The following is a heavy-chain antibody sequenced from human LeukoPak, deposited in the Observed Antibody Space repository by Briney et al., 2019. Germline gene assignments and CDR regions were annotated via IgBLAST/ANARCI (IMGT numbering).Heavy chain of an antibody. D-gene: IGHD7-27*01. CDR3: ARIADWGNDY. CDR1: GGSIRSYY. CDR2: IYYTGST. Sequence: TSETLSLTCTVSGGSIRSYYWGWIRQPPGKGLEWIGCIYYTGSTNHNSSLKSRVTISVDTSKNQFSLKLTSVTEADTAVYYCARIADWGNDYWGQGTLVTVSS. J-gene: IGHJ4*02. V-gene: IGHV4-59*08.